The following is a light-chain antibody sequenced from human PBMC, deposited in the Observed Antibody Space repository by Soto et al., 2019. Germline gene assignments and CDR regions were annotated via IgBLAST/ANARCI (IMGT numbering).Light chain of an antibody. CDR3: QQYYTGIT. J-gene: IGKJ1*01. CDR2: WPS. V-gene: IGKV4-1*01. Sequence: DIVMTQSPDSLTVSLGERATINCKSSQSLLSNSNTKNYLAWYQLKPGQPPKLLIYWPSTRESGAPDRFTASGSATDFTLTLSSMKAEDGAVYFCQQYYTGITFGKGTSVHIK. CDR1: QSLLSNSNTKNY.